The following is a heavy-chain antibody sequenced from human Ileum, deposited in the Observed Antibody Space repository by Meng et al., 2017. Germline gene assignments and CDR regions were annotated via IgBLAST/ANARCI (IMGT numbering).Heavy chain of an antibody. CDR2: IYQSGNT. Sequence: ESGPGLVNPWGTLSLSCAFAGTSISSNKWWGWVRQSPGKGLEWIGEIYQSGNTNYNPALKSRVTISLDKSKNQFSLNLTSVTAADTAIYYCARCQQYLVNNWFDPWGQGILVTVSS. D-gene: IGHD4-11*01. CDR1: GTSISSNKW. V-gene: IGHV4-4*02. CDR3: ARCQQYLVNNWFDP. J-gene: IGHJ5*02.